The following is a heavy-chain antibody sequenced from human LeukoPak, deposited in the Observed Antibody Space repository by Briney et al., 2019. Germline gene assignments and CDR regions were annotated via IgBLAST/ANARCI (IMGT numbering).Heavy chain of an antibody. CDR3: AREGQQLVPPFDY. CDR1: GGSISSYY. V-gene: IGHV4-59*12. CDR2: IYYSGNT. Sequence: SETLSLTCTVSGGSISSYYWSWIRQPPGKGLEWIGYIYYSGNTNYNPSLKSRVTISVDTSKNLFSLKLSSVTAADSAVYYCAREGQQLVPPFDYWGQGTLVTVSS. J-gene: IGHJ4*02. D-gene: IGHD6-6*01.